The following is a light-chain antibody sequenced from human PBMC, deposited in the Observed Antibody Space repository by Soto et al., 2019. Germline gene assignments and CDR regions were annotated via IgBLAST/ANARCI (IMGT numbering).Light chain of an antibody. Sequence: ESMLTQSPGTLSLSPGERATLSCRASQSVSTRYLAWYQQKPGQAPRLLIYGASIRATGIPDRFSGSGSGTDFTLTISRLEREDFAVDYCHQFESSPPAFTFGQRTKLEI. CDR2: GAS. V-gene: IGKV3-20*01. CDR3: HQFESSPPAFT. CDR1: QSVSTRY. J-gene: IGKJ2*01.